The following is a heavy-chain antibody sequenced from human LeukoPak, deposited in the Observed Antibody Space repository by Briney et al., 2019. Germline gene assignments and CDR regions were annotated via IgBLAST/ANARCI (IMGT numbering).Heavy chain of an antibody. D-gene: IGHD3-10*01. CDR2: IDWDDDK. J-gene: IGHJ4*02. CDR1: GGSFSGYY. V-gene: IGHV2-70*11. CDR3: ARSLMVRGVSPIDY. Sequence: TLSLTCAVYGGSFSGYYWSWIRQPPGKAQEWLARIDWDDDKYYSTSLKTRLTISKDTSKNQVVLTMTNMDPVDTATYYCARSLMVRGVSPIDYWGQGTLVTVSS.